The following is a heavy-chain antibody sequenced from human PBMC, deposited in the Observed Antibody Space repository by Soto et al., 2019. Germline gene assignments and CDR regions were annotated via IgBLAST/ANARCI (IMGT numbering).Heavy chain of an antibody. Sequence: PGGSLRLSCAASGFTFSSYSMNWVHQAPGKGLEWVSSISSSSSYIYYADSVKGRFTISRDNAKNSLYLQMNSLRAEDTAVYYCARDRQGGYGDSDAFDIWGQGTMVTVSS. D-gene: IGHD4-17*01. V-gene: IGHV3-21*01. J-gene: IGHJ3*02. CDR2: ISSSSSYI. CDR1: GFTFSSYS. CDR3: ARDRQGGYGDSDAFDI.